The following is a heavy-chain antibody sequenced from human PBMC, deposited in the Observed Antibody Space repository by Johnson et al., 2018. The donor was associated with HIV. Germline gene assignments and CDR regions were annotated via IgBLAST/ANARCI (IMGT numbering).Heavy chain of an antibody. V-gene: IGHV3-30*02. CDR1: GFTFANYG. CDR3: AKEDPWRRAFDI. CDR2: TAHDESIT. J-gene: IGHJ3*02. Sequence: VQLVESLRLSCAASGFTFANYGMHWVRQAPGKGLEWVAFTAHDESITHYADSVKGRFTISRDNSKNTLYLQMNSLRAEDTAVYYCAKEDPWRRAFDIWGQGTVVTVSS. D-gene: IGHD1-1*01.